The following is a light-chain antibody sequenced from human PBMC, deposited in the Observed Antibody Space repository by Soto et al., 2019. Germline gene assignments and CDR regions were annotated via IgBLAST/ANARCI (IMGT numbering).Light chain of an antibody. Sequence: QSALTQPASVSGSPGQSITISCTGTSSDVGGYNYVSWYQQHPGKAPKLMIYDVTTRPSGVSNRFSGSKSGNTASLTISGLQAVDEADYYCSSYTSRSTLDVVFGGGTKVTVL. CDR1: SSDVGGYNY. CDR3: SSYTSRSTLDVV. V-gene: IGLV2-14*03. CDR2: DVT. J-gene: IGLJ2*01.